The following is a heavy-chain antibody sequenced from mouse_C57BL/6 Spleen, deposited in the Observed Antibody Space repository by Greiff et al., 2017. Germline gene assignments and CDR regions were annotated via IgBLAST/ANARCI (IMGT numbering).Heavy chain of an antibody. Sequence: QVQLQQSGPELVKPGASVKISCKASGYAFSSSWMTWVKQRPGKGLEWIGRIYPGDGDTNYNGKFKGKATLTADKSSSTAYMQLSSLTSEASAVYFCAREEGFLYYAMDYWGQGTSVTVSS. CDR1: GYAFSSSW. V-gene: IGHV1-82*01. CDR2: IYPGDGDT. J-gene: IGHJ4*01. CDR3: AREEGFLYYAMDY.